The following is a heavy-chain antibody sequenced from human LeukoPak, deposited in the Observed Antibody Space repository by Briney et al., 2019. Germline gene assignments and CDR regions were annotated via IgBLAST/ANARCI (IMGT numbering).Heavy chain of an antibody. CDR2: TNHSGST. J-gene: IGHJ4*02. CDR1: GGSFSGYY. V-gene: IGHV4-34*01. CDR3: ARGPQITMVRGVIISPFDY. D-gene: IGHD3-10*01. Sequence: SETLSLTCDVCGGSFSGYYWSWIRQPPGKGLEWIGETNHSGSTNYNPDLKSRVTISVDTSKNQFSLKLSSVTAADTAVYYCARGPQITMVRGVIISPFDYWGQGTLVTVSS.